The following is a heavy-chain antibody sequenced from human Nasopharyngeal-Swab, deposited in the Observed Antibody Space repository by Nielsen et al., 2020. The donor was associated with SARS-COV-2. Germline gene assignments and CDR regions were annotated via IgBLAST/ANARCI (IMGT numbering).Heavy chain of an antibody. CDR2: IIPMFGTP. Sequence: SVKDSCNASGGTFSSYAISWVRQAPGQGLEWMGGIIPMFGTPSYAQKFQGRVTITADESTSTAYMELSSLRSEDTAVYYCARDQTGTGNYYYYMDVWGKGTTVTVSS. D-gene: IGHD1-1*01. CDR3: ARDQTGTGNYYYYMDV. CDR1: GGTFSSYA. J-gene: IGHJ6*03. V-gene: IGHV1-69*13.